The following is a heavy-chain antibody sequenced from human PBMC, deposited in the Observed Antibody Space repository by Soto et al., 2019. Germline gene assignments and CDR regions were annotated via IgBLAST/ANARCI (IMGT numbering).Heavy chain of an antibody. Sequence: EVQLVESGGGLVQPGGSLRLSCAASGFTFSGYEMNWVRQAPGKGLEWVSYISSSGSTIYYADSVKGRFTISRDNAKNSLYLQMNSLRAEDTAVYYCARDDNNGQLVLFDYWGQGTLVTVSS. CDR2: ISSSGSTI. V-gene: IGHV3-48*03. CDR3: ARDDNNGQLVLFDY. J-gene: IGHJ4*02. CDR1: GFTFSGYE. D-gene: IGHD6-6*01.